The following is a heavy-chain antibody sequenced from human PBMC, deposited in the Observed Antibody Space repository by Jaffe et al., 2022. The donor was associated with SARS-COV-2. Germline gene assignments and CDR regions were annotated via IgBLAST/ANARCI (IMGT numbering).Heavy chain of an antibody. CDR3: ARQRVTLVRGIYYYYYMDV. J-gene: IGHJ6*03. V-gene: IGHV5-51*01. Sequence: EVQLEQSGAELKKPGESLKISCKGSGFSFIGYWIGWVRQMPGKGLEWMGIIYPDDSDTRYSPSFQGQVAISADKSTNTAYLQWSSLKASDTAMYYCARQRVTLVRGIYYYYYMDVWGKGTTVTVSS. CDR2: IYPDDSDT. CDR1: GFSFIGYW. D-gene: IGHD3-10*01.